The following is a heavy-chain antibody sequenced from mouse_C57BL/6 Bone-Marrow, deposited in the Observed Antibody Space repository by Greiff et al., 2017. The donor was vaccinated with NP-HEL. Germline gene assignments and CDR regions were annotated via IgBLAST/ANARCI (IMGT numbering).Heavy chain of an antibody. CDR2: INPGSGGT. CDR3: ARYYYGSGDY. CDR1: GYAFTNYL. J-gene: IGHJ2*01. V-gene: IGHV1-54*01. D-gene: IGHD1-1*01. Sequence: QVQLQQSGAELVRPGTSVKVSCKASGYAFTNYLIEWVKQRPGQGLEWIGVINPGSGGTNYNEKFKGKATPTADKSSSTAYMQLSSLTSEDSAVYFCARYYYGSGDYWGQGTTLTVSS.